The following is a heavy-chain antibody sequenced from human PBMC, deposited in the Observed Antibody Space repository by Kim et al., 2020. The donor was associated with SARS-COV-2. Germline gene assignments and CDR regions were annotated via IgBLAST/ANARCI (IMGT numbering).Heavy chain of an antibody. J-gene: IGHJ5*02. D-gene: IGHD5-12*01. CDR1: GGSINNSSYY. Sequence: SETLSLTCNVSGGSINNSSYYWGWIRQPPGKGLEWIGSVYYSGTTYYTPSLKSRVTISVDTSNNHFSLRLSSVTAADTAVYYCARLRSGVGWFDPWGQGTLVTVSS. V-gene: IGHV4-39*02. CDR2: VYYSGTT. CDR3: ARLRSGVGWFDP.